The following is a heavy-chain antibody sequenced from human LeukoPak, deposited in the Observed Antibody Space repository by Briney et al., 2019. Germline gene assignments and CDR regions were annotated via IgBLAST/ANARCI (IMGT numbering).Heavy chain of an antibody. CDR1: GFTFSSYA. Sequence: GGSLRLSCAASGFTFSSYAMSWVRQAPGKGLEWVSAISGSGGSTYYADSVKGRLTISRDNSKNTLYLQMNSLRAEDTAVYYCAKARAVGIAARHYDYWGQGTLVTVSS. V-gene: IGHV3-23*01. CDR2: ISGSGGST. J-gene: IGHJ4*02. D-gene: IGHD6-6*01. CDR3: AKARAVGIAARHYDY.